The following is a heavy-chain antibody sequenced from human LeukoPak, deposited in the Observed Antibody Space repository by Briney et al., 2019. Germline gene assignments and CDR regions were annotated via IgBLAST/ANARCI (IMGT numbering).Heavy chain of an antibody. Sequence: PGGSLRLSWAAAGFTFSSYWMHCVRQAPGKGLVWVSRINSDGSSTSYADSVKGRFTISRDNAKNTLYLQMNSLRAEDTALYYCAKDRAYYYDSSGTIDYWGQGTLVTVSS. CDR3: AKDRAYYYDSSGTIDY. CDR1: GFTFSSYW. J-gene: IGHJ4*02. V-gene: IGHV3-74*01. CDR2: INSDGSST. D-gene: IGHD3-22*01.